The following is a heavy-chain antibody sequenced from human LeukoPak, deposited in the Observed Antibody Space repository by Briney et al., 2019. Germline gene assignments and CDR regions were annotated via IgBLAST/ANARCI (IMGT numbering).Heavy chain of an antibody. V-gene: IGHV3-23*01. CDR2: ISASGSTT. CDR3: AKGAQYDFWSGYTLEYFDV. CDR1: GFTFSSYA. J-gene: IGHJ4*02. D-gene: IGHD3-3*01. Sequence: PGGSLRLSCAASGFTFSSYAMNWVRQAPGKGLDWVSFISASGSTTHYADSVTGRFTSSRDNSNNTLDLQINSLRAEDTAAYYCAKGAQYDFWSGYTLEYFDVWGKGTLVTVSS.